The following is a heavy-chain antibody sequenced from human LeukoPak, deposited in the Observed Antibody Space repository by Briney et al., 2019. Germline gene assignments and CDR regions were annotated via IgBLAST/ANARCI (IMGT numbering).Heavy chain of an antibody. J-gene: IGHJ4*02. CDR1: GGSISSYY. Sequence: SETLSLTCTVSGGSISSYYWSWIRQPPGKRLEWIGYNYYSGSTNYNPSLKSRVTISVDTSKNQFSLKLSSVTAADTAVYYCASIAAAGTPYFDYWGQGTLVTVSS. V-gene: IGHV4-59*01. CDR2: NYYSGST. D-gene: IGHD6-13*01. CDR3: ASIAAAGTPYFDY.